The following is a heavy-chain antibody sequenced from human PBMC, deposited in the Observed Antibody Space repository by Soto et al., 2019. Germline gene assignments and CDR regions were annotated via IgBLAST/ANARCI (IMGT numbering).Heavy chain of an antibody. CDR1: GFTFSDYY. J-gene: IGHJ4*02. Sequence: QVQLVESGGGLVKPGGSLRLSCAASGFTFSDYYMSWISQAPGRGLEWLSYINRNGKNKDYADSVRGRFTISRDNAKTSLYLEMNGLSVVDTAVYYCARRRRTDMDDIVLMHDFDFWGQGTLVTVSS. D-gene: IGHD2-8*01. V-gene: IGHV3-11*01. CDR3: ARRRRTDMDDIVLMHDFDF. CDR2: INRNGKNK.